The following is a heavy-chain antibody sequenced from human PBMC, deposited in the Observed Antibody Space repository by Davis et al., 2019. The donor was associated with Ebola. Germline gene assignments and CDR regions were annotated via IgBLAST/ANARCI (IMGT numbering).Heavy chain of an antibody. CDR2: ISAYNGNT. V-gene: IGHV1-18*01. D-gene: IGHD1-26*01. CDR3: ARTSIVGTTTTASDI. CDR1: GYTFNHYA. Sequence: ASVQVSCKASGYTFNHYAISWVRQAPGQALQWMGVISAYNGNTNYAQVPQGRVTMTTDTSTGTAYMELRSLRSDDTAMYFCARTSIVGTTTTASDIWGQGTKVTVSS. J-gene: IGHJ3*02.